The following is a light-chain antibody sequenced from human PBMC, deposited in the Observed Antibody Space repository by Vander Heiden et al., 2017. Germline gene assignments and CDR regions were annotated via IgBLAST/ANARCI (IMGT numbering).Light chain of an antibody. J-gene: IGKJ2*01. CDR3: QQYNTIPYI. CDR2: KAS. CDR1: ETISSW. V-gene: IGKV1-5*03. Sequence: DMQMTQSPSTQSASVGDRVTITCRASETISSWLAWYQQKPGEAPKLLIYKASSLHSGVPSRFSGSGSGTEFTLTITYLQPEDSATYYCQQYNTIPYIFAQGTRLEIK.